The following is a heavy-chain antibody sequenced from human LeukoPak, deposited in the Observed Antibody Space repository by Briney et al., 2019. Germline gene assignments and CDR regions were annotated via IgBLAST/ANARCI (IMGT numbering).Heavy chain of an antibody. CDR2: IHYSGTT. V-gene: IGHV4-39*07. CDR1: GASISSSGYY. Sequence: SETLSLTCTVSGASISSSGYYWGWVRQPPGKGLEWIGYIHYSGTTYYNPSLLGRVTMSVDTSKNQFSLQLSSVTAVDTAVYYCARKHRWNGLYFDYWGQGILVTVSS. J-gene: IGHJ4*02. D-gene: IGHD1-1*01. CDR3: ARKHRWNGLYFDY.